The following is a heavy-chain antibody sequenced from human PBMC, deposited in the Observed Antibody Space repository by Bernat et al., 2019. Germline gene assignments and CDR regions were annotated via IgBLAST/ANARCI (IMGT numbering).Heavy chain of an antibody. CDR2: ISSNGSTI. CDR1: GFTFSSYE. CDR3: ARDSLGYCSGGSCYSVY. D-gene: IGHD2-15*01. Sequence: EVQLVESGGGLVQPGGSLRLSCAASGFTFSSYEMNWVRQAPGKGLEWVSYISSNGSTIYYADSVKGRFTISRDNAKNSLYLQMNSLRAEDTAVYYCARDSLGYCSGGSCYSVYWGQGTLVTVSS. V-gene: IGHV3-48*03. J-gene: IGHJ4*02.